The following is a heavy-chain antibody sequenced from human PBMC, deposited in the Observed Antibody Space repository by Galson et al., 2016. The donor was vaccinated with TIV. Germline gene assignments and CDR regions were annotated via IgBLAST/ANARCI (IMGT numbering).Heavy chain of an antibody. CDR2: VHDAGST. V-gene: IGHV4-34*01. Sequence: LSLTCAVSGGSFSGHFGAWIRQSPGKGLEWLGEVHDAGSTNYNPSLKSRLTMSADTANNQFSLRLTSVTAADTAVYFCARRRAPRQPLYYGLDVWGQGTTVVVSS. CDR3: ARRRAPRQPLYYGLDV. D-gene: IGHD6-13*01. CDR1: GGSFSGHF. J-gene: IGHJ6*02.